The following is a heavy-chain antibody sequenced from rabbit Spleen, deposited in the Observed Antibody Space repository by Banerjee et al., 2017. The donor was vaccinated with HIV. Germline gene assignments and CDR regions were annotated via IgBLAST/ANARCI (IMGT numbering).Heavy chain of an antibody. Sequence: QQQLEESGGGLVKPEGTLTLTCTASGFSFSTDYYMCWVRQAPGKGLECIACIYGEVIGSTYYATWAKGRFTISKTSSTTVTLQMTSLTAADTATYFCARDAGRGDYIDGVFNLWGPGTLVTVS. CDR1: GFSFSTDYY. J-gene: IGHJ4*01. V-gene: IGHV1S45*01. CDR3: ARDAGRGDYIDGVFNL. CDR2: IYGEVIGST. D-gene: IGHD8-1*01.